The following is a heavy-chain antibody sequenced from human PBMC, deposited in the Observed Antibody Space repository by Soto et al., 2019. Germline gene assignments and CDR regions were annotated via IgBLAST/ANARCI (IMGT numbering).Heavy chain of an antibody. CDR3: ARDGDPQSAFWSGPLGGGRFDP. V-gene: IGHV1-69*12. J-gene: IGHJ5*02. Sequence: QVQLVQSGAEVKKPGSSVNVSCKTSGGTFGNSAVTWVRQAPGQGLERLGGIVPMFGTANYAQKFQGRVTITADESTITAYMELSSLNTDDTAVYYCARDGDPQSAFWSGPLGGGRFDPWGQGTLVTVSS. CDR1: GGTFGNSA. CDR2: IVPMFGTA. D-gene: IGHD3-3*01.